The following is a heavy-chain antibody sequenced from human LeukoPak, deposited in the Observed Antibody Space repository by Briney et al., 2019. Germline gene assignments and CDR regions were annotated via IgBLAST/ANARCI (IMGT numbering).Heavy chain of an antibody. J-gene: IGHJ4*02. CDR3: ARGSAKRQLVLYHIDY. Sequence: GASVKVSCKASGYTFTSYDINWVRQATGQGLEWMGWMNPNSGNTGYAQKFQGRVTMTRNTSISTAYMELSSLRSEDTAVYYCARGSAKRQLVLYHIDYWGQGTLVTVSS. CDR1: GYTFTSYD. D-gene: IGHD6-13*01. V-gene: IGHV1-8*01. CDR2: MNPNSGNT.